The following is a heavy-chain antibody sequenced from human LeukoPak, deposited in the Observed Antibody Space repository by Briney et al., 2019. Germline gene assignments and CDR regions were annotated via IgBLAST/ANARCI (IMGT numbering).Heavy chain of an antibody. CDR2: IKQDGSEK. CDR1: GFNFNSYA. D-gene: IGHD6-19*01. CDR3: AKDAAVAGQDAFDV. J-gene: IGHJ3*01. Sequence: GGSLRLSCAASGFNFNSYAMSWVRQAPGKGLEWVSNIKQDGSEKYYMDSVKGRFTISRDNAKNSLYLQMNSLRAEDTALYYCAKDAAVAGQDAFDVWGQGTMVTVSS. V-gene: IGHV3-7*03.